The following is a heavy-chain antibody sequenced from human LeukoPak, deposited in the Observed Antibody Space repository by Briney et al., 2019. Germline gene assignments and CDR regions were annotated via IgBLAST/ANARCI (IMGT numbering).Heavy chain of an antibody. Sequence: SETLSLTCAVYGGSFSGYYWSWVRQPPGKGLEWIGEINHSGSTNYNPSLKSRVTISVDTSKNQFSLKLSSVTAADTAVYYCARAASGFYYFDYWGQGTLVTVSS. D-gene: IGHD5-12*01. V-gene: IGHV4-34*01. CDR1: GGSFSGYY. J-gene: IGHJ4*02. CDR3: ARAASGFYYFDY. CDR2: INHSGST.